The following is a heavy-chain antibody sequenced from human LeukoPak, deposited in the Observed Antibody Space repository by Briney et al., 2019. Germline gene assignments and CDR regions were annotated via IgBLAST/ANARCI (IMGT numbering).Heavy chain of an antibody. Sequence: GGSLRLSCAASGLTFSTSWMNWVRQAPGKGLEWVASINHNGNVNYYVDSVKGRSTISRDNAKNSLYLQMSNLRAEDTAVYFCARGGGLDVWGQGATVTVSS. V-gene: IGHV3-7*03. D-gene: IGHD3-16*01. CDR1: GLTFSTSW. CDR3: ARGGGLDV. CDR2: INHNGNVN. J-gene: IGHJ6*02.